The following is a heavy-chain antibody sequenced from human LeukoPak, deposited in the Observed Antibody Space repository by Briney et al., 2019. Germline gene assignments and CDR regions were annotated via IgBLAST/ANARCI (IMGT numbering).Heavy chain of an antibody. V-gene: IGHV1-69*05. J-gene: IGHJ5*02. Sequence: SVKASCKLATGTPSTNATSWDRHPPKQVLEWQGGIIPIFGTANYAQKFQGRVTITTDESTSTAYMELSSLRSEDTAVYCCARNTYSGSPSWGEGTLVTVSS. CDR1: TGTPSTNA. CDR3: ARNTYSGSPS. CDR2: IIPIFGTA. D-gene: IGHD1-26*01.